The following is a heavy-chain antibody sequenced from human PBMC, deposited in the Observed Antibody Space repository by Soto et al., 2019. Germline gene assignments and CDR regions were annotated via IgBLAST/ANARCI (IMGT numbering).Heavy chain of an antibody. CDR1: GVTFCSYA. CDR2: ISYDGSNK. J-gene: IGHJ6*02. CDR3: ASRSVTTAYYYYYYGMDV. Sequence: GGSMRLSCAASGVTFCSYAVDRFRQAPGKGLEWVAVISYDGSNKYYADSVKGRFTISRDNSKNTLYLQMNSLRAEGTAVYYCASRSVTTAYYYYYYGMDVCGQGTMVTVSS. D-gene: IGHD4-17*01. V-gene: IGHV3-30-3*01.